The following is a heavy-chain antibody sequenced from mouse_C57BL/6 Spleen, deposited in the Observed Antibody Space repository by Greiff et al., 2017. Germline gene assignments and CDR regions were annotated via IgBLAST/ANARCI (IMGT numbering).Heavy chain of an antibody. D-gene: IGHD2-4*01. CDR1: GFTFSDYG. Sequence: EVQLVESGGGLVKPGGSLKLSCAASGFTFSDYGMHWVRQAPEKGLEWVAYLSSGSSTIYYADTVKGRFTISRDNAKNTLFQQMTSLRSEDAAMYYCARIDYDEVWYFDDWGQGTTLTVSS. CDR3: ARIDYDEVWYFDD. J-gene: IGHJ2*01. CDR2: LSSGSSTI. V-gene: IGHV5-17*01.